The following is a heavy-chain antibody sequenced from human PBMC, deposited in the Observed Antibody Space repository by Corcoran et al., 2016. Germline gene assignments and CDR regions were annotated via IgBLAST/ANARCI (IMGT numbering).Heavy chain of an antibody. J-gene: IGHJ6*02. CDR3: ARGGVVVVAATLTLDYYYGMDV. V-gene: IGHV1-18*01. CDR2: ISAYNGNT. Sequence: QVQLVQSGAEVKKPGASVKVSCKASGYTFTSYGISWVRQAPGQGLEWMGWISAYNGNTNYAQKLQGRVTMTTDTSTSTAYMELRSLRSDDTAVYYCARGGVVVVAATLTLDYYYGMDVWGQGTTVTVSS. CDR1: GYTFTSYG. D-gene: IGHD2-15*01.